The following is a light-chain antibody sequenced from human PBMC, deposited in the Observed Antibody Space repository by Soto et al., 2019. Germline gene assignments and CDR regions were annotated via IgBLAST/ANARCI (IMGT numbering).Light chain of an antibody. J-gene: IGKJ2*01. CDR2: GAS. CDR1: QRVRSSY. CDR3: QQYGSSPYT. Sequence: EIVLTQSPGTLSLSPGERATLSCRASQRVRSSYLAWYQQKPGQAPRLLIYGASSRDTGIPDRFSGRGSGIDFTLTISRLEPKDFAVYYCQQYGSSPYTFGQGTKLELK. V-gene: IGKV3-20*01.